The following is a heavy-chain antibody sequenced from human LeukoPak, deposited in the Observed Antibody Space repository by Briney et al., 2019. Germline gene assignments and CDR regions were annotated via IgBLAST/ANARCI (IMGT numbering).Heavy chain of an antibody. J-gene: IGHJ4*02. CDR2: ITSSGTI. CDR3: ARDIDDTSWSIFDY. V-gene: IGHV3-48*04. CDR1: GFTFSNYS. Sequence: GGSLRLSCAASGFTFSNYSMNWVRQAPGKGLEWVSYITSSGTIYYVGSVKGRFTISRDNAKNSLYLQMNSLRAEDTAVYYCARDIDDTSWSIFDYWGQGTLVTVSS. D-gene: IGHD2-2*01.